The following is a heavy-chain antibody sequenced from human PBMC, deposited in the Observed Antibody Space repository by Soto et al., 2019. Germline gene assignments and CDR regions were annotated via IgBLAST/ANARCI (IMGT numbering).Heavy chain of an antibody. CDR2: ISYDGSDK. CDR3: AKVPGVTYAADGFDY. CDR1: GFTFSDYG. J-gene: IGHJ4*02. Sequence: GSLRLSCAASGFTFSDYGIHWVRQAPGKGLEWVALISYDGSDKYYADSVKGRFTISRDNSKNTLYLQMNSLRAEDTAVYYCAKVPGVTYAADGFDYWGQGTLVTVSS. V-gene: IGHV3-30*18. D-gene: IGHD2-8*01.